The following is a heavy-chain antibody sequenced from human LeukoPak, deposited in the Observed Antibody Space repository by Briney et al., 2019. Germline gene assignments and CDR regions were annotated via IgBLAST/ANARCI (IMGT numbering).Heavy chain of an antibody. CDR3: ARVYCSSTSCYIPFDY. CDR1: GYTFTGYY. Sequence: ASVKVSCKASGYTFTGYYMHWVRQAPGQGLEWMGWINPNSGGTNYAQKFQGRVTMTRDTSISTAYMELSRLRSDDTAVYYCARVYCSSTSCYIPFDYWGQGTLVTVSS. V-gene: IGHV1-2*02. J-gene: IGHJ4*02. D-gene: IGHD2-2*02. CDR2: INPNSGGT.